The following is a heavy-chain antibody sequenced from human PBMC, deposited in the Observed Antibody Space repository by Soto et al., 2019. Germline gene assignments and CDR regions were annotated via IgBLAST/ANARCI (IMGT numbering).Heavy chain of an antibody. J-gene: IGHJ4*02. CDR3: AKDTYYHDSTGYYVFDY. Sequence: QVQLVESGGGMVQPGRSLRLSCAASGSTFRSYGMHWVRQAPGKGLEWVAAISYDGSNKNYVDSVKGRFTISSDNSENTLYLQMNRLRAEDAAVYYCAKDTYYHDSTGYYVFDYWGQGTLVTVSS. V-gene: IGHV3-30*18. CDR2: ISYDGSNK. D-gene: IGHD3-22*01. CDR1: GSTFRSYG.